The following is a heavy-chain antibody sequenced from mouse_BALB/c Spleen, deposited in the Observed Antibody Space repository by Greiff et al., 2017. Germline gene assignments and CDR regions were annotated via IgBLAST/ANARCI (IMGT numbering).Heavy chain of an antibody. Sequence: QVQLQQSGAELAKPGASVKMSCKASGYTFTSYWMHWVKQRPGQGLEWIGYINPSTGYTEYNQKFKDKATLTADKSSSTAYMQLSSLTSEDSAVYFCARHGSSPFAYWGQGTLVTVSA. D-gene: IGHD1-1*01. CDR1: GYTFTSYW. J-gene: IGHJ3*01. V-gene: IGHV1-7*01. CDR3: ARHGSSPFAY. CDR2: INPSTGYT.